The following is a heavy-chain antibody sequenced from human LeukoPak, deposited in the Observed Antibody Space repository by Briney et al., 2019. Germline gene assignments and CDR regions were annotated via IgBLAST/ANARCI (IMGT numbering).Heavy chain of an antibody. V-gene: IGHV4-39*01. CDR1: GDSITSSSYY. Sequence: SETLSLTCTVSGDSITSSSYYWGWIRQPPGKGLEWIGSIYYSGSTYYTPSLKSRVIISVDTSKNQFSLKLSSVTAADTAVYYCAKSGGYGLIDYWGQGTLVTVSS. D-gene: IGHD1-26*01. CDR3: AKSGGYGLIDY. CDR2: IYYSGST. J-gene: IGHJ4*02.